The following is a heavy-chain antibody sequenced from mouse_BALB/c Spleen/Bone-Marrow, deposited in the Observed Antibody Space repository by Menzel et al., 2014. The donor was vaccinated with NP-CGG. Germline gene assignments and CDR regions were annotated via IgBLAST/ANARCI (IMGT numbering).Heavy chain of an antibody. CDR2: INPSSGYT. Sequence: VQLQESGAELARPGASVKMPCKASGYTFTSYTMHWVKQRPGQGLEWIGYINPSSGYTNYNQKFKDKATLTADKSSSTAYMQLSSLTSEDSAVYYCARDWTIPFAYWGQGTLVTVSA. CDR1: GYTFTSYT. V-gene: IGHV1-4*01. J-gene: IGHJ3*01. D-gene: IGHD1-1*02. CDR3: ARDWTIPFAY.